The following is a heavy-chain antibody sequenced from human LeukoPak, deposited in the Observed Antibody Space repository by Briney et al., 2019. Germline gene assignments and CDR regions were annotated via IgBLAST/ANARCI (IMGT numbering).Heavy chain of an antibody. CDR1: GGSISSYY. J-gene: IGHJ4*02. CDR3: ARYIWGSYPTFEDY. CDR2: ISYSGST. D-gene: IGHD3-16*02. Sequence: SETLSLTCTVSGGSISSYYWSWIRQPPGKGLEWICYISYSGSTNYTPSLKSRVTISVDTSKNQFSLKLSSVTAADTAVYYCARYIWGSYPTFEDYWGQGTLVTVSS. V-gene: IGHV4-59*01.